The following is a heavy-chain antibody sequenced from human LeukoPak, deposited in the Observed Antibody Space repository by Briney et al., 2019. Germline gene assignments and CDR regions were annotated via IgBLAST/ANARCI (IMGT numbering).Heavy chain of an antibody. J-gene: IGHJ4*02. V-gene: IGHV3-49*04. CDR3: TRKSAYYYDSSGYSY. CDR1: GFTFGDYA. Sequence: GGSLRLSCTASGFTFGDYAMSWVRQAPGKGLEWVGFIRSKAYGGTTEYAASVKGRFTISRDDSKSIAYLQMNSLKTEDTAVYYCTRKSAYYYDSSGYSYWGQGTLVTVSS. CDR2: IRSKAYGGTT. D-gene: IGHD3-22*01.